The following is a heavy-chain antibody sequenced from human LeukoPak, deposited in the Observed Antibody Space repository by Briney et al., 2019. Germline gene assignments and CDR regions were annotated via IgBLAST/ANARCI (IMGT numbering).Heavy chain of an antibody. Sequence: GGSLRLSCAASGFTFSSYAMNWVRQAPGKGLEWVSVISSGSGSSYYVDSVKGRFTISRDNSKNTLYLQMNSLRAEDTAVYYCVPHTVIVTVAYWGQGTLVTVYS. V-gene: IGHV3-23*01. J-gene: IGHJ4*02. CDR1: GFTFSSYA. CDR2: ISSGSGSS. CDR3: VPHTVIVTVAY. D-gene: IGHD2/OR15-2a*01.